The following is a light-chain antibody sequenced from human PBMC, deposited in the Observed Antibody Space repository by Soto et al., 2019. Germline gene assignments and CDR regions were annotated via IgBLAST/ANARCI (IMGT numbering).Light chain of an antibody. Sequence: DIQMTQSPSSLSASVGDRITITCRASQDISGYLAWFQQKPGKAPKSLIYSGSSLRSGVPSKFSGSGSGTDFTLTISSRQPEDVATYYCQQYRGYPITFGQGTRLEIK. J-gene: IGKJ5*01. CDR1: QDISGY. CDR3: QQYRGYPIT. V-gene: IGKV1-16*02. CDR2: SGS.